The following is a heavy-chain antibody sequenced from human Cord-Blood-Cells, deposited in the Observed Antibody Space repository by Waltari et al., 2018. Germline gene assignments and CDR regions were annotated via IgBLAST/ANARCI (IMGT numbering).Heavy chain of an antibody. CDR1: GGSISSSSYY. V-gene: IGHV4-39*02. CDR3: ARDSLWFGEWAFDI. D-gene: IGHD3-10*01. J-gene: IGHJ3*02. Sequence: QLQLQESGPGLVKPSETLSLTCTVSGGSISSSSYYWGWIRQPPGKGLEWIGSIYYSGRTTSNPALKSRVTISVDTSKNQFSLKLSSVTAADTAVYYCARDSLWFGEWAFDIWGQGTMVTVSS. CDR2: IYYSGRT.